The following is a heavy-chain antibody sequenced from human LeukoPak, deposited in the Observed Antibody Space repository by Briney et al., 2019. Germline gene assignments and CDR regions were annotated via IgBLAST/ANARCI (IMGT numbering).Heavy chain of an antibody. CDR2: ITSGSEYI. CDR3: ASGGATVWGY. J-gene: IGHJ4*02. V-gene: IGHV3-21*01. Sequence: GGSLRLSCAGSGLAFSDYSMNWVRQAPGKGLEWVSAITSGSEYIYYADSVRGRFTISRDNAENSVYLQMNSLRVEDTAVYYCASGGATVWGYWGQGALVTVSS. D-gene: IGHD3-16*01. CDR1: GLAFSDYS.